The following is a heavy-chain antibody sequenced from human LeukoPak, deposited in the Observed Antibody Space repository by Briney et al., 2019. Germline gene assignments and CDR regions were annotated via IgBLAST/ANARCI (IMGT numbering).Heavy chain of an antibody. CDR2: IYYSGST. Sequence: SETLSLTCTVSGGSISSYYWSWIRQPPGKGLEWIGYIYYSGSTNYNPSLKSRVTISVDTSKNQFSLKLSSVTAADTAVYYCARGQNWFDPWGQGTLVTVSS. CDR1: GGSISSYY. V-gene: IGHV4-59*08. CDR3: ARGQNWFDP. J-gene: IGHJ5*02.